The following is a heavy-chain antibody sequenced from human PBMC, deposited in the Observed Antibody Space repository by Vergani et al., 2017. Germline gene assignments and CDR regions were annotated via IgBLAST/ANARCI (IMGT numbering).Heavy chain of an antibody. J-gene: IGHJ6*02. Sequence: QVQLQESGPGLVKPSETLSLTCTVSGGSISSYYWSWIRQPPGKGLEWIGYIYYSGSTNYNPSLKSRVTISVDTSKNQFSLKLSSVTAADTAVYYCARVRGYIYYYGMDVWGQGTTVTVSS. V-gene: IGHV4-59*01. D-gene: IGHD5-18*01. CDR1: GGSISSYY. CDR3: ARVRGYIYYYGMDV. CDR2: IYYSGST.